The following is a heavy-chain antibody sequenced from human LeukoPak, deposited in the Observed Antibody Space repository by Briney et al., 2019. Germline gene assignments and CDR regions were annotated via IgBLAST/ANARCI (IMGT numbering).Heavy chain of an antibody. Sequence: GGSLRLSCVASGFPVSTNYMSWVRQAPGKGLEWVSVTYSGGTTYYADSVKGRFTISTDNSQNTLYLQMNSLRPEDTAVYYCARDQNYWGQGTLVTVSS. CDR1: GFPVSTNY. V-gene: IGHV3-66*02. CDR2: TYSGGTT. J-gene: IGHJ4*02. CDR3: ARDQNY.